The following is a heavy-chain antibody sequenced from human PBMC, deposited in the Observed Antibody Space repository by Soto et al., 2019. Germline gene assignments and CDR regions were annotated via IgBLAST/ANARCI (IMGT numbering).Heavy chain of an antibody. Sequence: QVHLEEAGGGVVQPGGSLRLSCVASGFDFRGDLMHWVRQAPGKGLEWVAYVWYDGSNKMYAASVQGRFTISRDNSKATLYLQMNSLRDDDTAVYYCVRGRWLPPLDYWGQGTLVSVAS. CDR1: GFDFRGDL. V-gene: IGHV3-33*01. CDR2: VWYDGSNK. J-gene: IGHJ4*02. CDR3: VRGRWLPPLDY. D-gene: IGHD3-10*01.